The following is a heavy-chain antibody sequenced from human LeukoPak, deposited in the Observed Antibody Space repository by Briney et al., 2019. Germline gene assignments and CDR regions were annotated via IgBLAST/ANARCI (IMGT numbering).Heavy chain of an antibody. V-gene: IGHV1-8*01. CDR3: ARGMFDNSGHYYYFYYALDV. CDR1: GYTFTSYH. Sequence: ASVKVSCKASGYTFTSYHIDWVRQAPGQGPEWMGWMNAESGHTGYAQNLEGRVSMTRDTSTNTAYMELRSLRSEDTAVYFCARGMFDNSGHYYYFYYALDVWGQGTTVAVSS. J-gene: IGHJ6*02. CDR2: MNAESGHT. D-gene: IGHD3-22*01.